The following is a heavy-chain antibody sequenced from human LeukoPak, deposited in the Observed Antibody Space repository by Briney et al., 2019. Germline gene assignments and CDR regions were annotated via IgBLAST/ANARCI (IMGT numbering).Heavy chain of an antibody. CDR1: DESFDGYY. J-gene: IGHJ4*02. D-gene: IGHD3-3*01. CDR3: ARKGLRPLEWLSEYFFDY. Sequence: SETLSLTCAVYDESFDGYYWSWIRQSPGKGLEWIGHINHVGITNHNPSLKSRVTISVDTSKNQFTLKVRSVTAADTGVYFCARKGLRPLEWLSEYFFDYWGQGTLVSVAS. V-gene: IGHV4-34*01. CDR2: INHVGIT.